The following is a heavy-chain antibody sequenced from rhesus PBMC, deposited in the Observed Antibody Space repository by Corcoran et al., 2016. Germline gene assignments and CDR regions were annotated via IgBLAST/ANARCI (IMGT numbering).Heavy chain of an antibody. CDR2: IDGNSAST. Sequence: QVKLQQWGEGLVKPSETLSLTCAVYGGSITGYYWSWIRRTPGQGLERIGNIDGNSASTNYNPSLKNRVTISKDTSKNQFSLKLSSVTAADTAVYYCARDICTSTTCYVSYDVWGPGVLVTVSS. V-gene: IGHV4-73*01. CDR1: GGSITGYY. J-gene: IGHJ5-1*01. D-gene: IGHD2-2*01. CDR3: ARDICTSTTCYVSYDV.